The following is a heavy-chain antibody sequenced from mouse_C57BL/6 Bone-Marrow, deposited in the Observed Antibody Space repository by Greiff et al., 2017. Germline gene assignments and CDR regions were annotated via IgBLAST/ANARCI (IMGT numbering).Heavy chain of an antibody. CDR3: AIYYGNYAFDY. J-gene: IGHJ2*01. V-gene: IGHV1-50*01. CDR1: GYTFTSYW. CDR2: IDPSDSYT. D-gene: IGHD2-1*01. Sequence: QVQLQQPGAELVKPGASVKLSCKASGYTFTSYWMQWVKQRPGQGLEWIGEIDPSDSYTNYNQKFKGKATLTVDTSASTAYMQLSSLTSEDSAVYYCAIYYGNYAFDYRGQGTTLPVSS.